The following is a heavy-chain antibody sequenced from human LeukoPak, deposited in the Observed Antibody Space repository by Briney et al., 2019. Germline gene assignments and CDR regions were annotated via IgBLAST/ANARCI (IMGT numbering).Heavy chain of an antibody. CDR2: IVVGSGNT. CDR1: GFTFTSSA. D-gene: IGHD2-15*01. CDR3: AADTFSGSGFEA. Sequence: SVKVSCKASGFTFTSSAMQWVRQARGQRLEWIGWIVVGSGNTNYAQKFQERVTITRDMSTSTAYMELSSLRSEDTAVYYCAADTFSGSGFEAWGQGTLVTVSS. J-gene: IGHJ5*02. V-gene: IGHV1-58*02.